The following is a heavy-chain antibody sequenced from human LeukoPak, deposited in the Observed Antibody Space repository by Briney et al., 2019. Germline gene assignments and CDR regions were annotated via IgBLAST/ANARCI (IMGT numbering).Heavy chain of an antibody. D-gene: IGHD2-15*01. Sequence: GGSLRLSCAASGFTFSNAWMTWVRQAPGKGLEWVANINQDGSEEYYVASVKGRFTISRDNAKNSLYLQMTSLRAEDTAVYYCARDGSKSCSGGSCYLNWFDPWGQGTLVTVSS. J-gene: IGHJ5*02. CDR1: GFTFSNAW. CDR3: ARDGSKSCSGGSCYLNWFDP. CDR2: INQDGSEE. V-gene: IGHV3-7*01.